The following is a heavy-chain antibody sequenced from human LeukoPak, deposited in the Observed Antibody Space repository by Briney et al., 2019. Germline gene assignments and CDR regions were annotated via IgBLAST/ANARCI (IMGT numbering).Heavy chain of an antibody. CDR1: GFTFDDYA. CDR2: VTWNSGSI. J-gene: IGHJ4*02. V-gene: IGHV3-9*01. CDR3: ARDSGAYHFDY. Sequence: GGSLRLSCAASGFTFDDYAMHWVRQAPGKGLEWVSGVTWNSGSIDYADSVKGRFTISRDNAKNSLYLQMNSLRAEDTALYYCARDSGAYHFDYWGQGILVTVSS. D-gene: IGHD3-10*01.